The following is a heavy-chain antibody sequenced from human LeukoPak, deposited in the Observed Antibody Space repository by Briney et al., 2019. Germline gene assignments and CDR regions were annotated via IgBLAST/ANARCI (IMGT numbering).Heavy chain of an antibody. J-gene: IGHJ5*02. D-gene: IGHD2-2*01. CDR3: AKGGSSVVPAAIVRFDP. Sequence: GGSLRLSCAASGFTFSSYGMSWVRQAPGKGLEWVSAISGSGGSTYYADSVKGRFTISRDNSKNTLYLQMNSLRAEDTAVYYCAKGGSSVVPAAIVRFDPWGQGTLVTVSS. V-gene: IGHV3-23*01. CDR1: GFTFSSYG. CDR2: ISGSGGST.